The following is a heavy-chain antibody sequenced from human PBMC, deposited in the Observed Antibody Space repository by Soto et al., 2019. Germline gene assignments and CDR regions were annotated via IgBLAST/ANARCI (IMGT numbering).Heavy chain of an antibody. V-gene: IGHV3-23*01. D-gene: IGHD3-22*01. Sequence: GGSLRLSCAASGFTFSSYAMSWVRQAPGKGLEWVSAISGSGGSTYYADSVKGRFTISRDNSKNTLYLQMNSLRAEDTAVYYCAKLPRYYYDSSGYYVDYWGQGTLVTVSS. CDR1: GFTFSSYA. CDR2: ISGSGGST. CDR3: AKLPRYYYDSSGYYVDY. J-gene: IGHJ4*02.